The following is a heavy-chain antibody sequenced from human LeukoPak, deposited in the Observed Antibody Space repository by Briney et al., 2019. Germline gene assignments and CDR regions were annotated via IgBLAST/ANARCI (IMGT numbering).Heavy chain of an antibody. V-gene: IGHV1-18*04. CDR2: ISLNNGNT. CDR3: QRVTIFGVVMDFDY. Sequence: ASVKVSCKTSGYAFNFYGLNWVRQAPGQGLEWMGFISLNNGNTHYEQKFQGRVTMAADTSTNRASLEVKSLRSDETAVYYCQRVTIFGVVMDFDYWGQGTLVTVSS. D-gene: IGHD3-3*01. J-gene: IGHJ4*02. CDR1: GYAFNFYG.